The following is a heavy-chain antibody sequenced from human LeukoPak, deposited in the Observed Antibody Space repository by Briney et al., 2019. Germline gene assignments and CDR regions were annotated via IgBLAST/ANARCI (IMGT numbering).Heavy chain of an antibody. V-gene: IGHV3-30*04. Sequence: SGGSLRLSCAASGFTFSSYAVHWVRQAPGKGLEWVAVISYDGSNKYYADSVKGRFTISRDNSKNTLYLQMNSLRAEDTAVYYCARGQADYWGQGTLVTVSS. CDR2: ISYDGSNK. CDR1: GFTFSSYA. CDR3: ARGQADY. J-gene: IGHJ4*02.